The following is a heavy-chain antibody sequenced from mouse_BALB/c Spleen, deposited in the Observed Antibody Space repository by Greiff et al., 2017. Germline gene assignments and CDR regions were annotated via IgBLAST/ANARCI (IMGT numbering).Heavy chain of an antibody. CDR1: GFTFSSYT. CDR2: ISSGGSYT. D-gene: IGHD2-2*01. V-gene: IGHV5-6-4*01. J-gene: IGHJ2*01. CDR3: TRGGYGYDVFDY. Sequence: EVMLVESGGGLVKPGGSLKLSCAASGFTFSSYTMSWVRQTPEKRLEWVATISSGGSYTYYPDSVKGRFTISRDNAKNTLYLQMSSLKSEDTAMYYCTRGGYGYDVFDYWGQGTTLTVSS.